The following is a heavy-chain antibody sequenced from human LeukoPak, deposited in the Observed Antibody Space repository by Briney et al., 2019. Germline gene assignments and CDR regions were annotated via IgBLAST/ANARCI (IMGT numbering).Heavy chain of an antibody. D-gene: IGHD5-24*01. J-gene: IGHJ4*02. V-gene: IGHV4-59*01. CDR2: IYYSGST. Sequence: SETLSLTCTVSVCSISSYYWSWIRQPPGKGLEWIGYIYYSGSTNYNPSLKSRVTISVDTSKNQFSLKLSSVTAADTAVYYCARVDDYHPYYFDYWGQGTLVTVSS. CDR1: VCSISSYY. CDR3: ARVDDYHPYYFDY.